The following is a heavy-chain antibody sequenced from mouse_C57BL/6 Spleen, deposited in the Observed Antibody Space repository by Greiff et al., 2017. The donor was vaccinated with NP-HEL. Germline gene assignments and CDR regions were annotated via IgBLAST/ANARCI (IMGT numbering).Heavy chain of an antibody. CDR1: GYAFTNYL. CDR2: INPGSGGT. V-gene: IGHV1-54*01. CDR3: ARSSVYYGNYGDY. D-gene: IGHD2-1*01. J-gene: IGHJ2*01. Sequence: VQVVESGAELVRPGTSVKVSCKASGYAFTNYLIEWVKQRPGQGLEWIGVINPGSGGTNYNEKFKGKATLTADKSSSTAYMQLSSLTSEDSAVYFCARSSVYYGNYGDYWGQGTTLTVSS.